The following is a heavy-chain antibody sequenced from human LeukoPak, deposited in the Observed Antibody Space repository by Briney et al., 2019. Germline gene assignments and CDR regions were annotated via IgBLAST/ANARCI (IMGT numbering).Heavy chain of an antibody. CDR3: ARESSYCSKTACYSSGFDP. Sequence: ASVKVSCKASGYTFTSYDINWVRQAPGQGLEWMGWMTPKSGDTGFAQRFQGRVTFTRDTSIGTAYLELSGLTSEDTAVYYCARESSYCSKTACYSSGFDPWGHGTLVTVSS. CDR2: MTPKSGDT. D-gene: IGHD2-21*02. J-gene: IGHJ5*02. CDR1: GYTFTSYD. V-gene: IGHV1-8*01.